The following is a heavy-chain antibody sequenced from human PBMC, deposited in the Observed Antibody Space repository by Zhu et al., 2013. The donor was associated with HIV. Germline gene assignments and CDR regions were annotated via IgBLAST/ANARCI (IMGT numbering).Heavy chain of an antibody. D-gene: IGHD3-22*01. J-gene: IGHJ4*02. V-gene: IGHV1-8*01. CDR3: ARGSDYDSRANDY. Sequence: QVQLVQSGAEAKIPGASVKVSCKASGYTFSSYDINWVRQATGQGLEWMGWMNPNSGNTGYAQKFQGRVTMTRDTSITTAYMELSSLRSEDTAVYYCARGSDYDSRANDYWGQGTLVTVSS. CDR2: MNPNSGNT. CDR1: GYTFSSYD.